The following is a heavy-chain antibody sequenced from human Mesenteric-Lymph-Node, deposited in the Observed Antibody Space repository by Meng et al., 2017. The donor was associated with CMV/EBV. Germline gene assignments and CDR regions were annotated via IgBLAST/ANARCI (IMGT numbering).Heavy chain of an antibody. CDR1: GFTFSSYE. V-gene: IGHV3-48*03. CDR2: ISSSGSTI. CDR3: ARSGYSSSWYPLDY. D-gene: IGHD6-13*01. Sequence: GGSLRLSCAASGFTFSSYEMNWVRQAPGKGLEWVSYISSSGSTIYYADSVKGRFTISRDNAKNTLYLQMNTLRAEDTAVYYCARSGYSSSWYPLDYWGQGTLVTVSS. J-gene: IGHJ4*02.